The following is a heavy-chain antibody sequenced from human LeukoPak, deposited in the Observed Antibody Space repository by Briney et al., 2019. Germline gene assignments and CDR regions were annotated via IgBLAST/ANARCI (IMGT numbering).Heavy chain of an antibody. Sequence: GGSLRLSCAASGFTFSSYVMHWVRQAPGKGLEWVAFISYDGSNKYYADSVKGRCTISRDNSKNTVYLQMNSLRAEDTAVYYCAKDGVTGDYWGQGTLVTVSS. CDR3: AKDGVTGDY. CDR2: ISYDGSNK. CDR1: GFTFSSYV. J-gene: IGHJ4*02. D-gene: IGHD5-18*01. V-gene: IGHV3-30*18.